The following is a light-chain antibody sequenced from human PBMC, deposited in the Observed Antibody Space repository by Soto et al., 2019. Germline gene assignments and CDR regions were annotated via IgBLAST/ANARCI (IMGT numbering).Light chain of an antibody. Sequence: QSVLTQPPSVSGAPGQRVTISCTGSSSNIGAGYDVHWYQQLPGTAPKLLIYGNSNRPSGVPDRFSGSKSGTSASLAITGLQAEEEADYYCQSYDSSLSALVFGTGTTVTVL. V-gene: IGLV1-40*01. J-gene: IGLJ1*01. CDR2: GNS. CDR1: SSNIGAGYD. CDR3: QSYDSSLSALV.